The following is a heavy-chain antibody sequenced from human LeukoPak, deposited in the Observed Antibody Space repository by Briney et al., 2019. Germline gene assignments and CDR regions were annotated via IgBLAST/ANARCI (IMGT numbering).Heavy chain of an antibody. CDR1: GFTFSSYA. CDR3: ARGPSGYHNT. CDR2: IRYDGSNK. V-gene: IGHV3-30*02. D-gene: IGHD5-12*01. Sequence: GGSLRLSCAASGFTFSSYAMHWVRQAPGKGLEWVTFIRYDGSNKYYADSVKGRFTISRDNSKNTLYLQMNSLRAEDTAVYYCARGPSGYHNTGGQGTLVTVSS. J-gene: IGHJ4*02.